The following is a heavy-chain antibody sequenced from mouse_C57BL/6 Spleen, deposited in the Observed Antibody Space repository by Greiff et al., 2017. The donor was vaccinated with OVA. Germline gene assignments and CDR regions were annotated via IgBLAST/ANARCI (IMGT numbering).Heavy chain of an antibody. Sequence: DVKLQESGGGLVKPGGSLKLSCAASGFTFSDYGMHWVRQAPEKGLEWVAYISSGSSTIYYADTVKGRFTISRDNAKNTLFLQMTSLRSEDTAMYYCARNYAWFAYWGQGTLVTVSA. D-gene: IGHD2-4*01. V-gene: IGHV5-17*01. J-gene: IGHJ3*01. CDR3: ARNYAWFAY. CDR1: GFTFSDYG. CDR2: ISSGSSTI.